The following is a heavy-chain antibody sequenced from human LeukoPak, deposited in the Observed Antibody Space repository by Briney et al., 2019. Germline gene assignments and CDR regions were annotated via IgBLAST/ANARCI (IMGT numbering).Heavy chain of an antibody. CDR3: ARDFTSFYTYYYDSSGHNWFDP. CDR2: MNPNSGNT. V-gene: IGHV1-8*01. D-gene: IGHD3-22*01. J-gene: IGHJ5*02. Sequence: GASVKVSCKASGYTFTSYDINWVRQATGQGLEWMGWMNPNSGNTGYAQKFQGRVTMTRNTSISTAYMELSSLRSEDTAVYYCARDFTSFYTYYYDSSGHNWFDPWGQGTLVTVSS. CDR1: GYTFTSYD.